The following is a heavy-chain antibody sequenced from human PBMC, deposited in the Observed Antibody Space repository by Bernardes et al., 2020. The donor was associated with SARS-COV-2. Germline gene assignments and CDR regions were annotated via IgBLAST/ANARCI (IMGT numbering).Heavy chain of an antibody. J-gene: IGHJ4*02. CDR3: AKERGYGAEFFQY. CDR2: ISGDGSTT. Sequence: GSLRLSCVVSGFIFNDYAMAWVRQAPGKGLEWVSTISGDGSTTYYADSLKGQFTISRDNSKNTLYLQMKSLRAEDTGVYYCAKERGYGAEFFQYWGQGTLVTVSS. CDR1: GFIFNDYA. D-gene: IGHD4-17*01. V-gene: IGHV3-23*01.